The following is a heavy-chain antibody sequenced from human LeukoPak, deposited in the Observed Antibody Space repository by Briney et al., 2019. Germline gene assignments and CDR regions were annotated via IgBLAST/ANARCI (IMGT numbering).Heavy chain of an antibody. CDR1: GFTFSSYG. Sequence: GGSLRLSCAASGFTFSSYGIHWIRQAPGKGLEWVAFIRYDGSNKDYADSVEGRFTISGDNSKETVYMQMNSLRTEDTAVYYCARGFGQFDYWGQGALVTVSS. D-gene: IGHD3-10*01. J-gene: IGHJ4*02. CDR2: IRYDGSNK. V-gene: IGHV3-30*02. CDR3: ARGFGQFDY.